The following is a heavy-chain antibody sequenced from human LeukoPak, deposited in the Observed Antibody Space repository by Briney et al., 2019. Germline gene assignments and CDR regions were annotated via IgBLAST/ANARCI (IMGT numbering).Heavy chain of an antibody. CDR1: GASISSSGYY. Sequence: PSETLSLTCTVSGASISSSGYYWDWLRQPPGKGLEWIGNIYYGGSTYYNPSLKSRVTISVDTSNNHFSLNLSSVTAADTAVYYCARGYCSGGSCSTFDYWGQGTLVTVSS. CDR3: ARGYCSGGSCSTFDY. V-gene: IGHV4-39*02. D-gene: IGHD2-15*01. J-gene: IGHJ4*02. CDR2: IYYGGST.